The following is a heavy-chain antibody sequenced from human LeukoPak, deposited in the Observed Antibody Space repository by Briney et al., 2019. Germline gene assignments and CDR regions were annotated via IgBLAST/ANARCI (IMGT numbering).Heavy chain of an antibody. Sequence: SETLSLTCAVYGGSFSGYYWSWIRQPPGKGLEWIGEINHSGSTNYNPSLKSRVTISVDTSKNQFSLKLSSVTAADTAVYYCARDQRGSGWSFNLWGQGTLVTVSS. CDR1: GGSFSGYY. CDR2: INHSGST. D-gene: IGHD6-19*01. J-gene: IGHJ4*02. V-gene: IGHV4-34*01. CDR3: ARDQRGSGWSFNL.